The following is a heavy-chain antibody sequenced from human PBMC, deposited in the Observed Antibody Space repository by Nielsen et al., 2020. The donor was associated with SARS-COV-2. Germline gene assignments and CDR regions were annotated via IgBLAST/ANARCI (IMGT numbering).Heavy chain of an antibody. J-gene: IGHJ4*02. V-gene: IGHV3-9*01. CDR3: AKDIYPIAAAVDY. D-gene: IGHD6-13*01. Sequence: GGSLRPSCPPSESTFVAFAMHWVRQAPGKGLEWVSGISWNSGSIGYADSVKGRFTISRDNAKNSLYLQMNSLRAEDTALYYCAKDIYPIAAAVDYWGQGTLVTVSS. CDR1: ESTFVAFA. CDR2: ISWNSGSI.